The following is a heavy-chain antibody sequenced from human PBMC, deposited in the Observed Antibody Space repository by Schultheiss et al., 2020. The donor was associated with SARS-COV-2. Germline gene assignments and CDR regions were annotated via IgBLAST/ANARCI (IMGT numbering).Heavy chain of an antibody. CDR1: GGSISSSNW. V-gene: IGHV4-4*02. D-gene: IGHD5-12*01. Sequence: SETLSLTCAVSGGSISSSNWWSWVRQPPGKGLEWIGEIYHSGSTYYNPSLKSRVTISVDTSKNQFSLKLSSVTAADTAVYYCARDLGYYFDYWGQGTLVTVSS. CDR3: ARDLGYYFDY. J-gene: IGHJ4*02. CDR2: IYHSGST.